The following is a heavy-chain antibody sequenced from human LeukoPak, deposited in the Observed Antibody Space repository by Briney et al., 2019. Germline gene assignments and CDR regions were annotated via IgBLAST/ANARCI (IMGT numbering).Heavy chain of an antibody. D-gene: IGHD3-10*01. CDR3: AKSSGTMVQGANWFDP. CDR1: GFTFSSYA. J-gene: IGHJ5*02. Sequence: GESLRLSCAASGFTFSSYAMSWVRQAPGKGLEWVSAISGSGGSTYYADSVKGRFTISRDNSKNTLYLQMNSLRAEDTAVYYCAKSSGTMVQGANWFDPWGQGTLVTVSS. CDR2: ISGSGGST. V-gene: IGHV3-23*01.